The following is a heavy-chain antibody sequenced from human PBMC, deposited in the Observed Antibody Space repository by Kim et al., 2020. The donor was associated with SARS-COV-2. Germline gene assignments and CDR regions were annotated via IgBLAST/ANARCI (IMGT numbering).Heavy chain of an antibody. CDR3: ARGGYSSSSVTQY. V-gene: IGHV4-59*09. D-gene: IGHD6-6*01. J-gene: IGHJ1*01. Sequence: NYNPPRGSAVTMSADTSKNQVSLKLSSVTAADTAMYYCARGGYSSSSVTQYWGQGTLVTVSS.